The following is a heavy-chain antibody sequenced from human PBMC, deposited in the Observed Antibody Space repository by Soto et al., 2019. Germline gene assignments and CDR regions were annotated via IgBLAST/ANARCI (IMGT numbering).Heavy chain of an antibody. V-gene: IGHV4-34*01. Sequence: QVQLQQWGAGLLKPSETLSLTCAVYGGSFSGYYWSWIRQPPGKGLEWIGEINHSGSTNYNPSLKRRCTISGDTSKNQVALKLSSVTAADTAVYYCARRTLYSSCWYGGIGYWGQGTLVTVSS. CDR2: INHSGST. D-gene: IGHD6-13*01. CDR3: ARRTLYSSCWYGGIGY. CDR1: GGSFSGYY. J-gene: IGHJ4*02.